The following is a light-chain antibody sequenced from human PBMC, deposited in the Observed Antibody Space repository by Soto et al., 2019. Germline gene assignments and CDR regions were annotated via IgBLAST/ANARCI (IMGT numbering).Light chain of an antibody. CDR2: AAS. Sequence: EIVLTQSPGTLSLSPGDRATLSCRASQSVSNNYLAWYQQKPGQAPRLLIYAASNRATGIQDRFSGSGSGTEFTLTIRRLEPEDFAVYYCKQYGSSGTCGQGTKVDIK. CDR1: QSVSNNY. CDR3: KQYGSSGT. V-gene: IGKV3-20*01. J-gene: IGKJ1*01.